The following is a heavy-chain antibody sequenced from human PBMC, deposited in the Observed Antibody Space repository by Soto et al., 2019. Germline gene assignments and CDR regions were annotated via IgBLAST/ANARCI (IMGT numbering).Heavy chain of an antibody. CDR3: ARDTVLTGMFDF. J-gene: IGHJ4*02. Sequence: PSETLSLTCTVSGGSIGSYHWSWVRQPPGKGLEWIASVYHTGTTNYNPSLGSRVTISIDAPENQISLKLTSVTAADTAFYYCARDTVLTGMFDFWGQGTMVTVYS. CDR1: GGSIGSYH. D-gene: IGHD4-17*01. CDR2: VYHTGTT. V-gene: IGHV4-59*01.